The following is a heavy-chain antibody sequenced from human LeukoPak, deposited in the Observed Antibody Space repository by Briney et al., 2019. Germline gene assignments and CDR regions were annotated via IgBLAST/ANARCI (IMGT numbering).Heavy chain of an antibody. CDR3: ARGRGKLGARDLFDY. V-gene: IGHV3-30*03. CDR2: ISYDGSNK. CDR1: GFTFSSYG. D-gene: IGHD1-26*01. J-gene: IGHJ4*02. Sequence: PGGSLRLSCAASGFTFSSYGMHWVRQAPGEGLEWVAVISYDGSNKYYADSVKGRFTISRDNSKNTLYLQMNSLRAEDTAVYYCARGRGKLGARDLFDYWGQGTLVTVSS.